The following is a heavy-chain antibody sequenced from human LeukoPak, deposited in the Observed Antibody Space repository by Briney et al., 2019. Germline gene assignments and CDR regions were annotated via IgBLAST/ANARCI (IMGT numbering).Heavy chain of an antibody. D-gene: IGHD6-19*01. CDR3: ATSEYSSGWFDAFDI. J-gene: IGHJ3*02. CDR2: MNPNSGNT. V-gene: IGHV1-8*03. CDR1: GYTFTSYD. Sequence: ASVKVSCKASGYTFTSYDISWVRQATGQGLEWMGWMNPNSGNTGYAQKFQGRVTITRNTSISTAYMELSSLRSEDTAVYYCATSEYSSGWFDAFDIWGQGTMVTVSS.